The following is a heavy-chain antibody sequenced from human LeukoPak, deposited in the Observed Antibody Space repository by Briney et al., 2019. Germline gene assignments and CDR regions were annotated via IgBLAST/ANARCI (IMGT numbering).Heavy chain of an antibody. CDR1: EYTFTAYY. CDR3: ARVRIAVSGTLGY. J-gene: IGHJ4*02. V-gene: IGHV1-2*02. CDR2: INPNSGGT. D-gene: IGHD6-19*01. Sequence: GASVKVSCTTSEYTFTAYYIHWVRQAPGQGLEWMGWINPNSGGTNYAQKFQGRVAMTRDTSISTAYMELNSLRSDDTAVYYCARVRIAVSGTLGYWGQGTLVTVSS.